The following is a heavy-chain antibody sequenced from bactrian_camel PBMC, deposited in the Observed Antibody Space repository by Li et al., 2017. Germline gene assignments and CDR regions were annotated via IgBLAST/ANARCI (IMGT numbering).Heavy chain of an antibody. CDR3: AVDRCGVATGWLDPRRYNY. CDR1: GNERDTAC. J-gene: IGHJ4*01. CDR2: IATGGGKL. Sequence: HVQLVESGGGSVQAGGSLVLSCAVSGNERDTACVAWFRQAPGAERKRIANIATGGGKLYYADSVKGRFAVSQDSAGNTVTVYLQMNDLKPEDTGIYYCAVDRCGVATGWLDPRRYNYWGQWTQVTVS. V-gene: IGHV3S54*01. D-gene: IGHD4*01.